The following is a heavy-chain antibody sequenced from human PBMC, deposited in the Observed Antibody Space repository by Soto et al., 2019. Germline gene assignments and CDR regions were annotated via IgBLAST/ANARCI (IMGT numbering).Heavy chain of an antibody. CDR1: GGTFNSYG. CDR2: IIPLYGTV. J-gene: IGHJ4*02. D-gene: IGHD3-10*01. Sequence: QDHLAQSGAEVKKPGSSVTVSCKASGGTFNSYGISWVRQAPGQVLDWMGVIIPLYGTVNYAQKFQGRVSNTADKATSTAYMDLSSLRSDDTAVYSCARVRVIRGVITSHFGLWGQGTRVTVSS. CDR3: ARVRVIRGVITSHFGL. V-gene: IGHV1-69*06.